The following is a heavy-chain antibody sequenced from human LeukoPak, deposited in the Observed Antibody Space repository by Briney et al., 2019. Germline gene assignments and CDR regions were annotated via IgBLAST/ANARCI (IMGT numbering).Heavy chain of an antibody. Sequence: GGSLRLSCAASGFTFSSYATSWVRQAPGKGLEWVSAISGSGGSTYYADSVKGRFTISRDNSKNTLYLQMNSLRAEDTAVYYCAKRGRSDDSSGYYYVYWGQGTLVTVSS. CDR2: ISGSGGST. J-gene: IGHJ4*02. CDR1: GFTFSSYA. D-gene: IGHD3-22*01. V-gene: IGHV3-23*01. CDR3: AKRGRSDDSSGYYYVY.